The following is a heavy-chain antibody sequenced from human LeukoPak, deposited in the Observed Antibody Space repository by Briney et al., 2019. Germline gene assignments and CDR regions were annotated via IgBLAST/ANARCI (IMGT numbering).Heavy chain of an antibody. CDR2: INPNSGGT. D-gene: IGHD3-22*01. V-gene: IGHV1-2*02. CDR3: WATYYYDSSGFFDY. J-gene: IGHJ4*02. CDR1: GYTFTGYY. Sequence: ASVKVSCKASGYTFTGYYMHWVRQAPGQGLEWMGWINPNSGGTNYAQKFQGRVTMTRDTSISTAYMELSRLRSDDTAVYYCWATYYYDSSGFFDYWGQGTLVTVSS.